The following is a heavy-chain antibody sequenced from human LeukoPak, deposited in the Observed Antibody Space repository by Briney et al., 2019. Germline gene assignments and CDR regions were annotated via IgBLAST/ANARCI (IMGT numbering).Heavy chain of an antibody. D-gene: IGHD3-10*01. Sequence: PGGSLRLSCAASGVTFSSYGMSWVRQAPGKGLEWVSVISESGGSTNSADSVKGRFTISRDNSKTTLSLQMNSLRVEATAVYYCAKAILLMVRGVTPLDYWGQGTLVAVSS. V-gene: IGHV3-23*01. CDR1: GVTFSSYG. CDR2: ISESGGST. CDR3: AKAILLMVRGVTPLDY. J-gene: IGHJ4*02.